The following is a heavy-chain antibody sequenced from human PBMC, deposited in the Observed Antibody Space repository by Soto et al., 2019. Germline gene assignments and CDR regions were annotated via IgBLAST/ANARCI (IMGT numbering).Heavy chain of an antibody. CDR1: GYTFTSYY. J-gene: IGHJ3*02. Sequence: ASVKVSCKASGYTFTSYYMHWVRQAPGQGLEWMGGFDPEDGETIYAQKFQGRVTMTEDTSTDTAYMELSSLRSEDTAVYYCATESSIAAPVVAFDIWGQGTMVTVSS. CDR2: FDPEDGET. CDR3: ATESSIAAPVVAFDI. D-gene: IGHD6-6*01. V-gene: IGHV1-24*01.